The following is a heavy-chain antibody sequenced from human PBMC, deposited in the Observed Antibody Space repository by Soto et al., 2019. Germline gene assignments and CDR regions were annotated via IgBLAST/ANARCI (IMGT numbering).Heavy chain of an antibody. Sequence: EVQLVESGGGLVKPGGSLRLSCAASGFTFSSYNMNWVRQAPGKGLEWVSSISSSSSYIYYADSVKGRFTISRDNAKNSLYLQMNSLRAEEKAVYYCARDHSIRIFGVVQTCFDPWGQGTHVTVSS. CDR3: ARDHSIRIFGVVQTCFDP. J-gene: IGHJ5*02. V-gene: IGHV3-21*01. CDR2: ISSSSSYI. D-gene: IGHD3-3*01. CDR1: GFTFSSYN.